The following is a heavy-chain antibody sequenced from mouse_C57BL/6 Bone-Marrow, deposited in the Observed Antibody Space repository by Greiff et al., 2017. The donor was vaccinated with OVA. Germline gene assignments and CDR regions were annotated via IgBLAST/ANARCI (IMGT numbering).Heavy chain of an antibody. J-gene: IGHJ3*01. CDR2: INPNNGGT. CDR1: GYTFTDYY. V-gene: IGHV1-26*01. Sequence: EVQLQQSGPELVKPGASVKISCKASGYTFTDYYMNWVKQSHGKSLEWIGDINPNNGGTSYNQKFKSKATLTVDKSSSTAYMQLSSLTSEDSAVYYCARRTFAYWGQGTLVTVSA. CDR3: ARRTFAY.